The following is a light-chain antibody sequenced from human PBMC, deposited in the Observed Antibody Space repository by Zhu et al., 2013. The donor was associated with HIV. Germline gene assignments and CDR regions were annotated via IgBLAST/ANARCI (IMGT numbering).Light chain of an antibody. CDR2: DVS. CDR1: SSDIGGFNY. Sequence: QSALTQPASVSGSPGQSITISCTGTSSDIGGFNYVSWYQHHPGKAPKLMIYDVSKRPSGVSNRFSGSKSGNTASLTISGLQAEDEADYYCSSYTSSSTQVFGGGTKLTVL. CDR3: SSYTSSSTQV. V-gene: IGLV2-14*03. J-gene: IGLJ3*02.